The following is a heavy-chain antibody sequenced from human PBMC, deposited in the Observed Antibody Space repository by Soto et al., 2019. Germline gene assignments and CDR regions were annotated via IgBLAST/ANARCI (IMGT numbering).Heavy chain of an antibody. CDR1: GFTFTGYW. Sequence: EVQLVESGGGLVQPGGSLRLSCAASGFTFTGYWMSWVRQAPGKGLEWVANIKQDGSEKYYVDSVKGRFTISRDNXKXSXXLQMNSRRADDTAVYYCARDIAYRGSYTFSYGFDYWGQGTLVTVSS. V-gene: IGHV3-7*01. D-gene: IGHD1-26*01. CDR3: ARDIAYRGSYTFSYGFDY. CDR2: IKQDGSEK. J-gene: IGHJ4*02.